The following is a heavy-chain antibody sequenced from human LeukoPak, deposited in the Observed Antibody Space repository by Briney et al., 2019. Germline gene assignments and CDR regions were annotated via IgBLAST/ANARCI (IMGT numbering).Heavy chain of an antibody. CDR1: GGSISSYY. Sequence: SETLSLTCTVSGGSISSYYWSWIRQPPGKGLEWNGYIYYSGSTNYNTSLKSRVTISVDTSKNQFSLNLTSVTAADTAIYYCASRLGYSSSWYYGMDVWGQGTTVTVSS. CDR2: IYYSGST. V-gene: IGHV4-59*12. CDR3: ASRLGYSSSWYYGMDV. D-gene: IGHD6-13*01. J-gene: IGHJ6*02.